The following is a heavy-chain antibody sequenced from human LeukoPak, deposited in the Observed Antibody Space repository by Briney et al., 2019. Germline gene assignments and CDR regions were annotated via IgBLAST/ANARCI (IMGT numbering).Heavy chain of an antibody. CDR1: GGSISSSSYY. CDR3: AREGEGLYSSSSGFDY. J-gene: IGHJ4*02. CDR2: IYYSGST. D-gene: IGHD6-6*01. V-gene: IGHV4-39*07. Sequence: SETLSLTCTVSGGSISSSSYYWGWLRQAPGKGLEWFGSIYYSGSTYYNPSLKSRVTISVDTSKNQFSLKLSSVTAADTAVYYCAREGEGLYSSSSGFDYWGQGTLVTVSS.